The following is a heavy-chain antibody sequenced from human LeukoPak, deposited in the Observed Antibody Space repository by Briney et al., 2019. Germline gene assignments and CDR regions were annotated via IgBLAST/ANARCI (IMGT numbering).Heavy chain of an antibody. CDR1: GSTFISYA. Sequence: GASLRLSCAASGSTFISYAMSRVRQAPGKGLEWVSAISGSGGSTYYADSVKGRFTISRDNSKNTLYLQMNSLRAEDTAVYYCAKSPTHPRTFDYWGQGTLVTVSS. CDR3: AKSPTHPRTFDY. CDR2: ISGSGGST. D-gene: IGHD4-17*01. J-gene: IGHJ4*02. V-gene: IGHV3-23*01.